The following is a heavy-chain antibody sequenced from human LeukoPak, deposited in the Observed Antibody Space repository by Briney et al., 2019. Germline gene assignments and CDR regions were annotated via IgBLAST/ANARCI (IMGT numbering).Heavy chain of an antibody. CDR3: ARASSWSLFDY. J-gene: IGHJ4*02. CDR2: VKSDGSTT. Sequence: PGGSLRLSCAASGFSFSSYVMNWVRQAPGKGLEWVSRVKSDGSTTSYADSVKGRFTISRDNAKNTLYLQMNSLTVEDTAVYYCARASSWSLFDYWGQGTLVTVSS. V-gene: IGHV3-74*01. D-gene: IGHD6-13*01. CDR1: GFSFSSYV.